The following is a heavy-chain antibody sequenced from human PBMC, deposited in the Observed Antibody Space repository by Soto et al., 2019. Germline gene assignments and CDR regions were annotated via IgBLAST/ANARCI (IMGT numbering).Heavy chain of an antibody. V-gene: IGHV4-4*02. J-gene: IGHJ5*02. CDR2: IYHSGST. CDR1: GGSISSSNW. D-gene: IGHD3-3*01. CDR3: ARVIDLGLTIFGVVIGWFDP. Sequence: PSETLSLTXAVSGGSISSSNWWSWVRQPPGKGLEWIGGIYHSGSTNYNPSLKSRVTISVDKSKNQFSLKLSSVTAADTAVYYCARVIDLGLTIFGVVIGWFDPWGQGTLVTVSS.